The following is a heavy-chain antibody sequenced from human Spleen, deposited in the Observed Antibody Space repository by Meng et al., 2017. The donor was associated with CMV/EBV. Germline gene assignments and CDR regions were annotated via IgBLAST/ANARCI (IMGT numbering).Heavy chain of an antibody. Sequence: LSLRCAVYGGCFSGYYRSWIRQPAGKGLEWIEEINHSGSTNYNPSLKSRVTISVDTSKNQFSLKLSSVTAADTAVYYCARGDRGWFDPWGQGTLVTVSS. J-gene: IGHJ5*02. V-gene: IGHV4-34*01. CDR3: ARGDRGWFDP. CDR2: INHSGST. CDR1: GGCFSGYY.